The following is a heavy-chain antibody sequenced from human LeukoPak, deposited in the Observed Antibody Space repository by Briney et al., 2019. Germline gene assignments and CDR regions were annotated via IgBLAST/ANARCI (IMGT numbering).Heavy chain of an antibody. CDR2: IYYSGST. CDR3: ARGGQYMSARWYGGAYYYMDV. V-gene: IGHV4-39*01. D-gene: IGHD6-13*01. Sequence: PSETLSLTCTVSGGSINSTSYYWGWIRQPPGKGLEWIGSIYYSGSTYYNPSLKSRVIISVDTSKNQISLKLSSVTAADTGVYFCARGGQYMSARWYGGAYYYMDVWGKGTTVTVSS. CDR1: GGSINSTSYY. J-gene: IGHJ6*03.